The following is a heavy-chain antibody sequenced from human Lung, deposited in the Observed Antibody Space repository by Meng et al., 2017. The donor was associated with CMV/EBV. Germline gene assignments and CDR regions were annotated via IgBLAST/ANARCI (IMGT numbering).Heavy chain of an antibody. Sequence: ASVKVSXKASGYTFTGYYLHWVRQAPGQRLEWMGWINSKIGDANYTQKFQGRVTVTRDTSISTAYMELKRLTYDDTAVYFCARKVFRASDAFDIWGQETMVTVS. V-gene: IGHV1-2*02. CDR2: INSKIGDA. J-gene: IGHJ3*02. CDR1: GYTFTGYY. CDR3: ARKVFRASDAFDI.